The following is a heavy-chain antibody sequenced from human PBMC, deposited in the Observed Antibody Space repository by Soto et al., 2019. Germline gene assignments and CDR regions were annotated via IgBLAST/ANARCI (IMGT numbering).Heavy chain of an antibody. CDR3: ARDRGPHCSSTSCYDALDI. CDR2: IIPIFGTA. J-gene: IGHJ3*02. Sequence: ASVKVSCKASGGTFSSYAISWVRQAPGQGLEWMGGIIPIFGTANYAQKFQGRVTITADESTSTAYMELSSLRSEDTAVYYCARDRGPHCSSTSCYDALDIWGQGTMVTVSS. D-gene: IGHD2-2*01. V-gene: IGHV1-69*13. CDR1: GGTFSSYA.